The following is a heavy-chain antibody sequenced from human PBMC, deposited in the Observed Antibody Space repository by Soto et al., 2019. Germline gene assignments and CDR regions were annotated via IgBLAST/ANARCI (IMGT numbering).Heavy chain of an antibody. V-gene: IGHV3-11*01. CDR2: ISSSGSTI. CDR3: ASNRNYYYDSSGYYLDY. CDR1: GFTFSYYY. J-gene: IGHJ4*02. D-gene: IGHD3-22*01. Sequence: GGSLRLSCAASGFTFSYYYMSWIRQSPGKGLEWVSYISSSGSTIYYADSVKGRFTISRDNAKNSLYLQMNSLRAEDTAVYYCASNRNYYYDSSGYYLDYWGQGTLVTVSS.